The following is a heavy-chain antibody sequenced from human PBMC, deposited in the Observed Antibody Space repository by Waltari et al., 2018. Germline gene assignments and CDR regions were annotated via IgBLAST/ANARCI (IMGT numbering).Heavy chain of an antibody. CDR2: INHSGST. V-gene: IGHV4-34*01. Sequence: QVQLQQWGAGLLKPSETLSLTCAVYGGSFSGYYWSWIRQPPGKGLEWIGEINHSGSTNYNPSLKSRVTISVDTSKNQFSLKLSSVTAADTAVYYCARARVVVAATTYYYYDMDVWGKGTTVTVSS. D-gene: IGHD2-15*01. CDR3: ARARVVVAATTYYYYDMDV. J-gene: IGHJ6*03. CDR1: GGSFSGYY.